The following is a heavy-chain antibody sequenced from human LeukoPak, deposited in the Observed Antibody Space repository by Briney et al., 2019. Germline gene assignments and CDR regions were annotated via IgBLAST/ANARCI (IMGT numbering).Heavy chain of an antibody. CDR2: ISGSGGST. Sequence: GGSLRLSCAASGFTFSSYAMSWVRQAPGKGLEWVSAISGSGGSTYYADSVKGRFTISRDNSKNTLYLQMDSLRAEDTAVYYCAKANWGSYRPDAFDIWGQGTMVTVSS. D-gene: IGHD3-16*02. CDR1: GFTFSSYA. CDR3: AKANWGSYRPDAFDI. V-gene: IGHV3-23*01. J-gene: IGHJ3*02.